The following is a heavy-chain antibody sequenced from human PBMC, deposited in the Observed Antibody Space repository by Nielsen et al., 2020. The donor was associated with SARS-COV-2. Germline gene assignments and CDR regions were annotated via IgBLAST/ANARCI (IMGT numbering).Heavy chain of an antibody. J-gene: IGHJ4*02. CDR3: ARVTSSSWIYYFDY. V-gene: IGHV3-30*03. CDR1: GFTFSSYG. CDR2: ISYDGSNK. D-gene: IGHD6-13*01. Sequence: GESLKISCAASGFTFSSYGMHWVRQAPGKGLEWVAVISYDGSNKYYADSVKGRFTISRDNSKNTLYLQMNSLRAEDTAVYYCARVTSSSWIYYFDYWGQGTLVTVSS.